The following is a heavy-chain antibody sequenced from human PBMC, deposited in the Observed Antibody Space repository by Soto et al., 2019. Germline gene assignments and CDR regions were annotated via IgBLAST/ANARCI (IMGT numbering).Heavy chain of an antibody. V-gene: IGHV4-59*01. D-gene: IGHD4-17*01. CDR2: IYYSGST. Sequence: SETLSLTCTVSGGSISSYYWSWIRQPPGKGLEWIGYIYYSGSTNYNPSLKSRVTISVDTSKNQFSLKLSSVTAADTAVYCCAGGDYVDYWGQGTLVTVSS. J-gene: IGHJ4*02. CDR1: GGSISSYY. CDR3: AGGDYVDY.